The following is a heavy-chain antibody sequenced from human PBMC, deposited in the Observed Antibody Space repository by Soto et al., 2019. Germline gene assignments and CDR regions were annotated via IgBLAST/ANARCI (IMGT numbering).Heavy chain of an antibody. J-gene: IGHJ4*02. CDR3: ASYDSSGGFDY. CDR2: INTDGSSA. D-gene: IGHD3-22*01. V-gene: IGHV3-74*01. Sequence: GGSLRLSCAASGFTFSAHWMHWVRQTPGKGLVWVSRINTDGSSANYADSVKGRFTISRDNAKNTLYLQMNSLRAEDTAVYYCASYDSSGGFDYWGQGTLVTVSS. CDR1: GFTFSAHW.